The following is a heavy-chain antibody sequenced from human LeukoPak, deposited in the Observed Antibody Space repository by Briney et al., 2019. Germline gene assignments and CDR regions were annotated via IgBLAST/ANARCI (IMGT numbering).Heavy chain of an antibody. D-gene: IGHD3-10*01. CDR3: ARVDGSGSYYAMYYFDY. Sequence: SETLSLTCTVSGGSISSGDYYWSWIRQPPGKGLEWIGYIYYSGSTYYNPSLKSRVTISVDTSKNQFSLKLSSVTAADTAVYYCARVDGSGSYYAMYYFDYWGQGTLVTVSS. V-gene: IGHV4-30-4*01. CDR2: IYYSGST. J-gene: IGHJ4*02. CDR1: GGSISSGDYY.